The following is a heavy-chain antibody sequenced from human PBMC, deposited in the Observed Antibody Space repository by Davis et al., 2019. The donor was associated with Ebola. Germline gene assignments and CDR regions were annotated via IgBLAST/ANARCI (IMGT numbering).Heavy chain of an antibody. CDR3: TSANSSSGIDY. J-gene: IGHJ4*02. D-gene: IGHD6-6*01. Sequence: GESLKISCAASGFTFSSYGMHWVRQAPGKGLEWVAVISYDGSNKYYADSVKGRFTISRDNSKNTLYLQMNSLKTEDTAVYYCTSANSSSGIDYWGQGTLVTVSS. CDR1: GFTFSSYG. CDR2: ISYDGSNK. V-gene: IGHV3-30*03.